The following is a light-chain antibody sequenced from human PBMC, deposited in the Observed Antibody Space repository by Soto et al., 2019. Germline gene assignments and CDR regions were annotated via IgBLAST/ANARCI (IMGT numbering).Light chain of an antibody. Sequence: DIQMTQSPSSLSASVGDRITITCRASPGISNNLAWYQQKPGKVPQVLIYAASTLQAGVPSRFSGSGSGTDFTLTISSLQPEDVATYYCKKYHSVPITFGQGTRLEIK. V-gene: IGKV1-27*01. CDR1: PGISNN. CDR2: AAS. CDR3: KKYHSVPIT. J-gene: IGKJ5*01.